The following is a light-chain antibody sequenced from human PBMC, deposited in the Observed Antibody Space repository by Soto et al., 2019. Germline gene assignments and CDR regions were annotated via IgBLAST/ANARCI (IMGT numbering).Light chain of an antibody. CDR1: QSVSNN. CDR3: RQYNNWWT. CDR2: GAS. V-gene: IGKV3-15*01. Sequence: EIVMTQSPATLSVSPGERATLSCRASQSVSNNLAWYQKKPGQAPRLLIYGASTSSTGIPARFSGSVSGTEFTLTITSLQSEDFAFYYCRQYNNWWTSGQGTRVDIK. J-gene: IGKJ1*01.